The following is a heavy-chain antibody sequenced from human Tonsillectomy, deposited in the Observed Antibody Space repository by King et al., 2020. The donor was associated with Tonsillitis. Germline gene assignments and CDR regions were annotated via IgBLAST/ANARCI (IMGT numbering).Heavy chain of an antibody. CDR3: AGHYDYGGNFDAFDI. CDR1: GGSISDSSYY. Sequence: QLQESGPGLVKPSETLSLTCTVYGGSISDSSYYWGWVRQPPGKGLEWIGTIFYSGSTYYNPSLESRVTIFVDTSKNQFSLKLSSVTAADTAVYYCAGHYDYGGNFDAFDIWGQGTMVTVSS. CDR2: IFYSGST. J-gene: IGHJ3*02. D-gene: IGHD4-23*01. V-gene: IGHV4-39*01.